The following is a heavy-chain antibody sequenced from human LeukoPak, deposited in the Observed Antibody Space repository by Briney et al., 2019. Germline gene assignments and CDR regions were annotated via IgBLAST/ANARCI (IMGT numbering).Heavy chain of an antibody. CDR3: ARESGSSGYYRNYFDY. CDR2: INHSGST. Sequence: PSETLSLTCAVYGGYFSGYYWSWIRQPPGKGLEWMGEINHSGSTNYNPSLKSRVTISVDTSKNQFSLKLSSVTAADTAVYYCARESGSSGYYRNYFDYWGQGTLVTVSS. D-gene: IGHD3-22*01. J-gene: IGHJ4*02. V-gene: IGHV4-34*01. CDR1: GGYFSGYY.